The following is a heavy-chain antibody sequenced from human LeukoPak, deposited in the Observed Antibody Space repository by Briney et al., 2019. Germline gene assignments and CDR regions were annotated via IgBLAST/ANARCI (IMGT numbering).Heavy chain of an antibody. J-gene: IGHJ4*02. CDR1: GYTFTSYG. CDR3: ARDQYDSSGYYYNY. D-gene: IGHD3-22*01. CDR2: INANNGNT. V-gene: IGHV1-18*01. Sequence: ASVKVSCKASGYTFTSYGITWVRQAPGQGLEWMGWINANNGNTNYAQNLQGRVTMTRDTSTSAAYMDLRSLRSDDTAVYYCARDQYDSSGYYYNYWGQGTLVTVSS.